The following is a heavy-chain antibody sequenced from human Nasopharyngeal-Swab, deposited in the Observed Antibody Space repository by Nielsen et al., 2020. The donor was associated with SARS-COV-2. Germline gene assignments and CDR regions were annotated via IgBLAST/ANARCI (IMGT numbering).Heavy chain of an antibody. CDR3: ARGDGDSSGWYTNGDYFDY. CDR2: INPNSGGT. J-gene: IGHJ4*02. D-gene: IGHD6-19*01. Sequence: ASVKVSCKASGYTFTGYYMHWVRQAPGQGLEWMGRINPNSGGTKYSQKFQGRVTITRDTSASTAYMELSSLRSEDTAVYYCARGDGDSSGWYTNGDYFDYWGQGTLVTVSS. CDR1: GYTFTGYY. V-gene: IGHV1-2*06.